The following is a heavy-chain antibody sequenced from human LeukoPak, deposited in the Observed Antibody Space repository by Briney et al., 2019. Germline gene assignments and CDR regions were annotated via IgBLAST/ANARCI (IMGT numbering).Heavy chain of an antibody. V-gene: IGHV3-21*01. CDR1: GFTFSSYS. CDR3: ARDSSEYQLDEYYFDY. J-gene: IGHJ4*02. D-gene: IGHD2-2*01. CDR2: ISSSSSYI. Sequence: PGGSLRLSCAASGFTFSSYSMNWVRQAPGKGLEWVSSISSSSSYIYYADSVKGRFTIPRDNAKNSLYLQMNSLRAEDTAVYYCARDSSEYQLDEYYFDYWGQGTLVTVSS.